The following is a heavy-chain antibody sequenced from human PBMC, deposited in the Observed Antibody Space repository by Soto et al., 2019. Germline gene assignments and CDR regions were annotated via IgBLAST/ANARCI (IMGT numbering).Heavy chain of an antibody. CDR1: GGSISSYY. Sequence: SETLSLTCTVSGGSISSYYWSWIRQPPGKGLEWIGYIYYHGSTNYNPSLKSRVTISVDTSKNQFSLKLNSVTAADTAVYYCAREVTTMDWFDPWVRGTVVTVSS. CDR3: AREVTTMDWFDP. J-gene: IGHJ5*02. D-gene: IGHD4-17*01. CDR2: IYYHGST. V-gene: IGHV4-59*12.